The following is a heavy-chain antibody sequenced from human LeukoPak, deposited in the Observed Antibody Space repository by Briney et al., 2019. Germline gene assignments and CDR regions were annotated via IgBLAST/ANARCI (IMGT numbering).Heavy chain of an antibody. V-gene: IGHV1-18*01. CDR1: GYTFTSYG. CDR3: ARDTIFGVVTYYYYGMDV. D-gene: IGHD3-3*01. CDR2: ISAYKGNT. Sequence: GASVKVSCKASGYTFTSYGISWVRQAPGQGLEWMGWISAYKGNTNYAQKLQGRVTMTTDTSTSTAYMELRSLRSDDTAVYYCARDTIFGVVTYYYYGMDVWGQGTTVTVSS. J-gene: IGHJ6*02.